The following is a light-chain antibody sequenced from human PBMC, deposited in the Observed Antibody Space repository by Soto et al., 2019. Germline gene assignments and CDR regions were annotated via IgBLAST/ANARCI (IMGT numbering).Light chain of an antibody. Sequence: EIVMTQSPATLSVSPGERATLSCRASQSVFSSLAWYQQRPGQAPRLLIYGSATRATGIPDRFSGSGSGTEFALTISSLQSEDSAVYYCQQYHSWLAFGDGTKVEIK. V-gene: IGKV3-15*01. J-gene: IGKJ1*01. CDR2: GSA. CDR3: QQYHSWLA. CDR1: QSVFSS.